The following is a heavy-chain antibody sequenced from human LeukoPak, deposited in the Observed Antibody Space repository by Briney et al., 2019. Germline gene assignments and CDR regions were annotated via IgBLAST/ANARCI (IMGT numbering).Heavy chain of an antibody. J-gene: IGHJ4*02. D-gene: IGHD3-22*01. CDR1: GGSTSSSSYY. CDR2: IYYSGST. Sequence: PSETLSLTCTVPGGSTSSSSYYWGWIRQPPGKGLEWIGSIYYSGSTYYNPSLKSRVTISVDTSKNQFSLKLSSVTAADTAVYYCASRSVWNYDSSGYPYFDYWGQGTLVTVSS. CDR3: ASRSVWNYDSSGYPYFDY. V-gene: IGHV4-39*01.